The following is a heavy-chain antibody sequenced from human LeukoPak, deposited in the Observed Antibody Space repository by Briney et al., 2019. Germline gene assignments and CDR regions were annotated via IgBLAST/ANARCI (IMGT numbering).Heavy chain of an antibody. V-gene: IGHV3-21*01. CDR2: ISSSSSYI. Sequence: PGGSLRLSCAASGFTFSSYSMTWVRQAPGKGLGWVSSISSSSSYIYYADSVKGRFTISRDNAKNSLYLQMNSLRAEDTAVYYCARDARLRFLEWSPPFGAFDIWGQGTMVTVSS. J-gene: IGHJ3*02. CDR1: GFTFSSYS. D-gene: IGHD3-3*01. CDR3: ARDARLRFLEWSPPFGAFDI.